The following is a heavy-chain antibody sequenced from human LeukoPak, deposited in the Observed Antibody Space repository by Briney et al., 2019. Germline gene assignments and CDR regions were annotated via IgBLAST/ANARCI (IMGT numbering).Heavy chain of an antibody. CDR3: ARHHSNLVGASDFDY. V-gene: IGHV4-59*08. Sequence: KASETLSLTCTVSGGSISSYYWSWIRQPPGKGLEWIGYIYYSGSTNYNPSLKSRVTISVDTSKNQFSLKLSSVTAADTAVYYCARHHSNLVGASDFDYWGQGTLVTVSS. CDR1: GGSISSYY. J-gene: IGHJ4*02. CDR2: IYYSGST. D-gene: IGHD1-26*01.